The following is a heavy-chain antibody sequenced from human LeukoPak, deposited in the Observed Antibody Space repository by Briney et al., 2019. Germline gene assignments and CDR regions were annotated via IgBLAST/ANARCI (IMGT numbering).Heavy chain of an antibody. CDR1: GFSCSGYG. CDR2: IRYDGITK. J-gene: IGHJ4*02. D-gene: IGHD4-17*01. Sequence: GGSLRLSCAASGFSCSGYGMHWVRHVPGKGLEWVAFIRYDGITKFYIDSVKGRFAISRDNSKNTLSLQMNSLRTEDTAVYYCAALHTATFVDYWGQGTLVTVSS. V-gene: IGHV3-30*02. CDR3: AALHTATFVDY.